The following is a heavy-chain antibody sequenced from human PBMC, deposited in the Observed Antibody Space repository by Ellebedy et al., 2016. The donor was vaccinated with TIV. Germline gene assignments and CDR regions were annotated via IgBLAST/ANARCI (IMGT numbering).Heavy chain of an antibody. D-gene: IGHD1-14*01. Sequence: PGGSLRLSCEASGFIFNGHGMNWVRRAPGKGLQWVSYISSSGATIYYADSVRGRFAISRDTAKKSLFLQMNSLRGEDTAVYYCARTKGKTAEEDAFDLWGQGTMVAVSS. CDR3: ARTKGKTAEEDAFDL. J-gene: IGHJ3*01. CDR2: ISSSGATI. CDR1: GFIFNGHG. V-gene: IGHV3-48*04.